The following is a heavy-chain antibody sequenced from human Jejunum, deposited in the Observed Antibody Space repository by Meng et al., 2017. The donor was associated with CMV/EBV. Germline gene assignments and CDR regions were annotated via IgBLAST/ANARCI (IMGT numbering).Heavy chain of an antibody. CDR1: FRFADYA. CDR2: ISWNSGAI. CDR3: AKSTRGYYDTTGYFES. J-gene: IGHJ4*02. D-gene: IGHD3-9*01. Sequence: FRFADYAMHWVRQAPGKGLEWVSGISWNSGAIGYADSIKGRFTISRDNGKNTLYLQMNDLRPEDTAFYYCAKSTRGYYDTTGYFESWGQGTPVTVSS. V-gene: IGHV3-9*01.